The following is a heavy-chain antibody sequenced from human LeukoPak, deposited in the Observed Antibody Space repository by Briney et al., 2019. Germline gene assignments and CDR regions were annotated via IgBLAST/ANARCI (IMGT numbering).Heavy chain of an antibody. V-gene: IGHV3-9*01. Sequence: GGSLRLSCAASGFTFDDYAMHWVRQAPGKGLEWDSGISWNSGNIAYADSVKGRFTISRDNAKNSLYLQMNSLRGEDTALYYCAKDRHDYGDYGLSSAFDIWGQGTMVTVSS. CDR2: ISWNSGNI. CDR1: GFTFDDYA. CDR3: AKDRHDYGDYGLSSAFDI. D-gene: IGHD4-17*01. J-gene: IGHJ3*02.